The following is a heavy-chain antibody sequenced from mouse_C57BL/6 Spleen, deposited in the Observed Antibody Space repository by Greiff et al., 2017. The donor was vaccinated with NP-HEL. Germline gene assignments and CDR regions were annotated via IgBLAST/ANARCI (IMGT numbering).Heavy chain of an antibody. CDR3: TLIYYDYAGFAY. J-gene: IGHJ3*01. CDR1: GFTFSDAW. V-gene: IGHV6-6*01. D-gene: IGHD2-4*01. CDR2: IRNKANNHAT. Sequence: EVKLVESGGGLVQPGGSMKLSCAASGFTFSDAWMDWVRQSPEKGLEWVAEIRNKANNHATYYAESVKGRFTISRADSKSSVYLQMNSLRAEDTGFYYCTLIYYDYAGFAYWGQGTLVTVSA.